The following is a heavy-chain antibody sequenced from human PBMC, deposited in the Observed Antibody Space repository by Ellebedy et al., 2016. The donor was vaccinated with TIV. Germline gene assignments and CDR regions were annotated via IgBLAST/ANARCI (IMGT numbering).Heavy chain of an antibody. CDR1: GFTFSSYG. J-gene: IGHJ2*01. D-gene: IGHD3-3*01. V-gene: IGHV3-30*18. Sequence: GESLKISXAASGFTFSSYGMHWVRQAPGKGLEWVAVISYDGSNKYYADSVKGRFTISRDNSKNTLYLQMNSLRAEDTAVYYCAKDSVLRFLEWFRDWYFDLWGRGTLVTVSS. CDR3: AKDSVLRFLEWFRDWYFDL. CDR2: ISYDGSNK.